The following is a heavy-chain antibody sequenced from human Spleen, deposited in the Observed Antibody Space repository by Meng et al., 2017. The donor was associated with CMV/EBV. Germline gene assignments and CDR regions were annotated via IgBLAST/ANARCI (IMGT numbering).Heavy chain of an antibody. J-gene: IGHJ5*02. CDR1: RVASSSSNCC. D-gene: IGHD1-26*01. V-gene: IGHV4-39*07. CDR2: IDYSGRT. CDR3: ARETAWVPGWFDP. Sequence: VSRVASSSSNCCWCWIRQPPGKGRGWIWRIDYSGRTYYNPYLKSRVTISVDTSKNQFSLKVSSVTAADTAVYYCARETAWVPGWFDPWGQGTLVTVSS.